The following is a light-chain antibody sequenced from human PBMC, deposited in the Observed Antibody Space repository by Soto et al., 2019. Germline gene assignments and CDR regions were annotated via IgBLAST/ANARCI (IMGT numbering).Light chain of an antibody. CDR3: GSYTIRSTHV. CDR1: SSDVGGYNY. Sequence: QSALTQPASVSGSPGQSITISCTGTSSDVGGYNYVSWYQQHPGKAPKLMIYEVSNRPSGVSNRFSGSKSGNTASLTISGLQAEDEADYYCGSYTIRSTHVFGTGTKVTVL. V-gene: IGLV2-14*01. J-gene: IGLJ1*01. CDR2: EVS.